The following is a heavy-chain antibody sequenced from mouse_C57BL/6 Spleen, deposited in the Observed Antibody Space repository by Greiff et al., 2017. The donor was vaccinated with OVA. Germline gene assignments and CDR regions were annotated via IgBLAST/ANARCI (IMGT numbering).Heavy chain of an antibody. CDR3: ARDRTTAYFDY. V-gene: IGHV3-6*01. D-gene: IGHD1-2*01. J-gene: IGHJ2*01. Sequence: VQVQQSGPGLVKPSQSLSLTCSVTGYSITSGYYWNWIRQFPGNKLEWMGYISYDGSNNYNPSLKNRISITRDTSKNQFFLKLNSVTTEDTATYYCARDRTTAYFDYWGQGTTLTVSS. CDR1: GYSITSGYY. CDR2: ISYDGSN.